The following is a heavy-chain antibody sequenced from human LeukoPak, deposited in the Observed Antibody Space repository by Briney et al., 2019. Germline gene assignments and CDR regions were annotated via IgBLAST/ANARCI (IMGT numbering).Heavy chain of an antibody. J-gene: IGHJ4*02. CDR1: GGSISSSSYY. D-gene: IGHD3-10*01. CDR2: IYYSGST. Sequence: SETLSLTCTVSGGSISSSSYYWGWIRQPPGKGLEWIGSIYYSGSTYYNPSLKSRVTISVDTSKNQFPLKLSSVTTADTAVYYCAREPDATYGSGSCPFDYWGQGTLVTVSS. CDR3: AREPDATYGSGSCPFDY. V-gene: IGHV4-39*06.